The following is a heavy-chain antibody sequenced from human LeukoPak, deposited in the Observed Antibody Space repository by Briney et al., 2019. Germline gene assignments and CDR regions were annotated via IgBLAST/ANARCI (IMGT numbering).Heavy chain of an antibody. D-gene: IGHD2-15*01. CDR1: GYTFTSYY. CDR3: ARDRGYCSGGSCFTDYYYYYYMDV. Sequence: ASVKVSCKASGYTFTSYYMHWVRQAPGQGLEWMGIINPSGGSTTYAQKFQGRVTMTRDTSTSTVYMELRSLRSDDTAVYYCARDRGYCSGGSCFTDYYYYYYMDVWGKGTTVTVSS. J-gene: IGHJ6*03. V-gene: IGHV1-46*01. CDR2: INPSGGST.